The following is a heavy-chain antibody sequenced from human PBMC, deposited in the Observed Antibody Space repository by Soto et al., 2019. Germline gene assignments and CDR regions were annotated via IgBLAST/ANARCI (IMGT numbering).Heavy chain of an antibody. CDR3: ARDQGFDDGSGSYPEYYFDY. Sequence: GGSLRPSCAASGFTFSSYSMNWVRQAPGKGREWVSYISSSSCTKYYADSVKGRFTISRDNAKNSLYLQMNSRRDEDTAVYYCARDQGFDDGSGSYPEYYFDYWGQGTLVTVSS. J-gene: IGHJ4*02. CDR1: GFTFSSYS. V-gene: IGHV3-48*02. CDR2: ISSSSCTK. D-gene: IGHD3-10*01.